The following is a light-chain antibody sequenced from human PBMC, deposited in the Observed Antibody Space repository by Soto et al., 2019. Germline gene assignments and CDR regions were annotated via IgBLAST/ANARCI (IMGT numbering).Light chain of an antibody. Sequence: ESVLTQSPGTLSLSPGERATLSCRASQSISSNYLAWYQQKPGQAPRLLIYGASSRATGIPDRFSGSGSGTDFTLTITRLAPEDFAVYYCQQYGDSPTTFGQGTKVDIK. CDR3: QQYGDSPTT. CDR2: GAS. J-gene: IGKJ1*01. V-gene: IGKV3-20*01. CDR1: QSISSNY.